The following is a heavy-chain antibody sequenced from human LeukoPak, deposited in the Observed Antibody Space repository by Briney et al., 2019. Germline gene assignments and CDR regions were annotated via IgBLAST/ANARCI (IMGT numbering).Heavy chain of an antibody. D-gene: IGHD6-13*01. CDR2: IYWNDDK. CDR1: GFSLSTSGVG. CDR3: AHRGSSSWYYYDYFDY. J-gene: IGHJ4*02. V-gene: IGHV2-5*01. Sequence: FGPTLVKPTQTLTLTCSFSGFSLSTSGVGVGWIRQPPGKALEWLALIYWNDDKRYSPSLKSRLTITKDTSKNQVVLTMTNMDPVDTATYYCAHRGSSSWYYYDYFDYWGQGTLVTVSS.